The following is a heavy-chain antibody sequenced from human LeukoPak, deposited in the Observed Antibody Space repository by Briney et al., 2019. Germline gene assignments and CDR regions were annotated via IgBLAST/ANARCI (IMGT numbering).Heavy chain of an antibody. J-gene: IGHJ4*02. CDR1: GGSISGYY. CDR2: IYYRGTS. Sequence: PSETLSLTCTVSGGSISGYYWSWIRQPPGQRLEWIGFIYYRGTSKYNPSLMSRVTMSVDTSKNQVSLKLSSVTAADTAVYYCARHYCSGGNCYYFDHWGQGTLVTVSS. D-gene: IGHD2-15*01. CDR3: ARHYCSGGNCYYFDH. V-gene: IGHV4-59*08.